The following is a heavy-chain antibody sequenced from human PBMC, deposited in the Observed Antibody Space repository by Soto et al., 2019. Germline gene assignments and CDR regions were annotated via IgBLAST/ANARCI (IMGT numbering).Heavy chain of an antibody. Sequence: ASVKVSCKASGYTFTSYYMHWVRQAPGQGLEWMGIINPSGGSTSYAQKFQGRVTMTRDTSTSTVYMELSSLRSEDTAVYYCASVTTSNTGDCYCDAQPVRQSYDMDVWDQGTTVTVSS. CDR2: INPSGGST. D-gene: IGHD2-21*01. CDR1: GYTFTSYY. J-gene: IGHJ6*02. CDR3: ASVTTSNTGDCYCDAQPVRQSYDMDV. V-gene: IGHV1-46*01.